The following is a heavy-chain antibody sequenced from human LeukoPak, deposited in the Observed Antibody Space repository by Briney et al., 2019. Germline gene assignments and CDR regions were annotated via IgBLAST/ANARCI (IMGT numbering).Heavy chain of an antibody. V-gene: IGHV3-21*01. CDR2: ISSSSSYI. CDR1: GFTFSSYS. J-gene: IGHJ4*02. Sequence: GGSLRLSCAASGFTFSSYSMNWVRQAPGKGLEWVSSISSSSSYIYYADSVKGRFTISRDNAKNTLYLQMNSLRAEDTAVYYCARDHPDSGQGDYWGQGTLVTVSS. CDR3: ARDHPDSGQGDY. D-gene: IGHD2-15*01.